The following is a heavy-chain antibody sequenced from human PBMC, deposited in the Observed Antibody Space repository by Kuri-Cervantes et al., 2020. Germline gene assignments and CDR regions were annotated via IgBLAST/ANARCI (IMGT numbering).Heavy chain of an antibody. J-gene: IGHJ4*02. D-gene: IGHD2-8*02. CDR2: IIPIFGTA. V-gene: IGHV1-69*06. CDR3: AGEAVGYAAIAKYRIAY. CDR1: GGTFSSYA. Sequence: SVKVSCKASGGTFSSYAISWVRQAPGQGLEWMGGIIPIFGTANYAQKFQGRVTITADKSTSTAYMELSSLRSEDTAVYYCAGEAVGYAAIAKYRIAYWGQGTLVTVSS.